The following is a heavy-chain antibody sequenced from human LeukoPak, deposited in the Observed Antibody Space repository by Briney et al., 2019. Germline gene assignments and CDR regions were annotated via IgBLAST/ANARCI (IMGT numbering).Heavy chain of an antibody. Sequence: SETLSLTCAVYGGSFSGYYWSWIRQPAGKGLEWIGRIYTSGSTNYNPSLQSRVTMSVDKSKNQFSLKLSSVTAADTAVYYCAREGGHGDFRVHYYYYYMDVWGQGTTVTISS. CDR3: AREGGHGDFRVHYYYYYMDV. V-gene: IGHV4-4*07. D-gene: IGHD4-17*01. CDR2: IYTSGST. CDR1: GGSFSGYY. J-gene: IGHJ6*03.